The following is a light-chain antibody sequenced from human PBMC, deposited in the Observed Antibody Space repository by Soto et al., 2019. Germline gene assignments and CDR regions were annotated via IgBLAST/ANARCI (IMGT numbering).Light chain of an antibody. CDR2: EVN. CDR3: SSYSISTAYL. V-gene: IGLV2-14*01. Sequence: QCGLAQPYSLSVSPGQSITISFTGTSNDVGGYDYVSWYQLHPGKAPKLMVFEVNNRPSGVSYRFSGSKSGNTASLTISGLQAEDEADYFCSSYSISTAYLFGTGTKVTVL. J-gene: IGLJ1*01. CDR1: SNDVGGYDY.